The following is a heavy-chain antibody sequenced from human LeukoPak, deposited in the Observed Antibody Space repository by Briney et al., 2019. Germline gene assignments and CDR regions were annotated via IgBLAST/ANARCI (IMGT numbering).Heavy chain of an antibody. J-gene: IGHJ4*02. D-gene: IGHD2-8*01. Sequence: GGSLRLSCAASGFTFSRYWMGWARQAPGKGLEWVATIKEDGGEKYYVDSAKGRFTISRDNAKNSLFLQMNSLRAEDTAVYYCAVHNGDYWGQGTLVTVSP. CDR2: IKEDGGEK. CDR3: AVHNGDY. V-gene: IGHV3-7*05. CDR1: GFTFSRYW.